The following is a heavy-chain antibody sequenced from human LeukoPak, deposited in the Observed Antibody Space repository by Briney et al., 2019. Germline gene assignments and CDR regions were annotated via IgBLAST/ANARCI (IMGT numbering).Heavy chain of an antibody. V-gene: IGHV1-18*01. D-gene: IGHD6-13*01. CDR3: ARDPRAYSSSWYFDY. CDR2: ISAYNGNT. CDR1: GYTFTSYG. J-gene: IGHJ4*02. Sequence: ASVKVSCKASGYTFTSYGISWVRQAPGQGLEWMGWISAYNGNTNYAQKFQGRVTITADESTSTAYMELSSLRSEDTAVYYCARDPRAYSSSWYFDYWGQGTLVTVSS.